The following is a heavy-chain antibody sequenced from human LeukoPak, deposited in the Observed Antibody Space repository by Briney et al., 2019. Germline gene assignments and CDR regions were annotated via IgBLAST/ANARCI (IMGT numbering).Heavy chain of an antibody. V-gene: IGHV5-51*01. J-gene: IGHJ1*01. CDR2: IYPRDSDT. D-gene: IGHD1-14*01. CDR3: ARHSEPIGTI. Sequence: GESLKISSKASGYTFTHQWIGWVRQKSGSGLEWMGIIYPRDSDTRYSPSFQGHVTISADTSINTAYLEWSRLEASDTAIYYCARHSEPIGTIWGQGTLVSVSS. CDR1: GYTFTHQW.